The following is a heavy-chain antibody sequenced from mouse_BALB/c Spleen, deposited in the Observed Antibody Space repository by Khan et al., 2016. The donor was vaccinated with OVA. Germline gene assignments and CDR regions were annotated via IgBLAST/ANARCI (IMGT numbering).Heavy chain of an antibody. Sequence: VQLKQSGAELMKPGASVKLSCTVSGFNIKDTYMHWVKQRPEQGLEWIGRIDPANGNTKYDPKFQGKATMTADTSSNTAYLQLSSLTSEDTAVYYCSYSLLLDAMDYWGQGTSVTVSS. J-gene: IGHJ4*01. CDR3: SYSLLLDAMDY. CDR2: IDPANGNT. CDR1: GFNIKDTY. D-gene: IGHD1-2*01. V-gene: IGHV14-3*02.